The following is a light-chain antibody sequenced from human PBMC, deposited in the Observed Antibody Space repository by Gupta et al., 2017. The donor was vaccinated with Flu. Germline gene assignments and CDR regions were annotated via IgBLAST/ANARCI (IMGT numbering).Light chain of an antibody. CDR3: SSCTSSTTLV. CDR1: SSDIGSYRY. Sequence: TSSDIGSYRYVSWYQQHPGKAPPLLIYDVTNRPSGVSDRFSGSKSGDSASLTISGPQAEDEADYYCSSCTSSTTLVFGGGTRLTVL. V-gene: IGLV2-14*01. CDR2: DVT. J-gene: IGLJ2*01.